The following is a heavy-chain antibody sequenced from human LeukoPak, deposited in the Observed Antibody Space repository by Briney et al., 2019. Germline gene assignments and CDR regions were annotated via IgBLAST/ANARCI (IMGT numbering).Heavy chain of an antibody. J-gene: IGHJ4*02. Sequence: GGSLRLSCAASGFAVNTKFMHWVRQAPGKGLEWISVIYSGGLTYYADSVEGRFTISRDNSKNTLYLHMNSLRAEDTAVYYCARNISAGVDYWGQGTLVTVSS. CDR1: GFAVNTKF. CDR2: IYSGGLT. V-gene: IGHV3-53*01. CDR3: ARNISAGVDY. D-gene: IGHD6-19*01.